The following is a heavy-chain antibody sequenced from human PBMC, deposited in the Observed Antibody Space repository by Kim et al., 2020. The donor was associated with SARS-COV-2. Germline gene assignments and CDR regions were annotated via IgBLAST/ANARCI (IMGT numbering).Heavy chain of an antibody. CDR2: ISDGGGTT. J-gene: IGHJ4*02. V-gene: IGHV3-23*01. CDR3: AKRAIYSGSYSDYYFFDY. CDR1: GFTFSTYA. D-gene: IGHD1-26*01. Sequence: GGSLRLSCAASGFTFSTYAMSWVRQAPGKGLEWVSAISDGGGTTYYADSVKGRFTISRDNSKNTLSLQMNSLRAEDTAVYYCAKRAIYSGSYSDYYFFDYWGQGTLVTVSS.